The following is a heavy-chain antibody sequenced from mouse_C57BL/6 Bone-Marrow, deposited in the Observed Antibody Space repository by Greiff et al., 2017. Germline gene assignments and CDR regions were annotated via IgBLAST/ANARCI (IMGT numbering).Heavy chain of an antibody. J-gene: IGHJ1*03. V-gene: IGHV1-82*01. CDR3: ARFRGYYVRYFDV. D-gene: IGHD2-3*01. Sequence: LQQSGPELVKPGASVKISCKASGYAFSSSWMNWVKQRPGKGLEWIGRIYPGDGDTNYNGKFKGKATLTADKSSSTAYMQLSSLTSEDSAVYFCARFRGYYVRYFDVWGTGTTVTVSS. CDR2: IYPGDGDT. CDR1: GYAFSSSW.